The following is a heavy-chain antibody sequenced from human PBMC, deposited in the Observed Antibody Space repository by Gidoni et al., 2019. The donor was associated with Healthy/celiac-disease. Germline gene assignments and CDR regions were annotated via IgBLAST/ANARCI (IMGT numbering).Heavy chain of an antibody. CDR1: GFTFSSYA. CDR3: AKFPYYYLRGGWFDP. D-gene: IGHD3-10*01. J-gene: IGHJ5*02. CDR2: ISGSGGST. Sequence: EVQLLESGGGLVQPGGSLSLSCAASGFTFSSYAMSWVRQAPGKGLEWVSAISGSGGSTYYADSVKGRFTISRDNAKNTLYLQMNSLRAEDTAVYYCAKFPYYYLRGGWFDPWGQGTLVTVSS. V-gene: IGHV3-23*01.